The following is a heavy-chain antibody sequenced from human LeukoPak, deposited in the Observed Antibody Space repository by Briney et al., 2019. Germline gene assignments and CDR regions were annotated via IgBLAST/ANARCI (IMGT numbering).Heavy chain of an antibody. J-gene: IGHJ5*02. CDR1: GGSMSSYY. V-gene: IGHV4-59*01. CDR2: IYYSGST. D-gene: IGHD3-22*01. Sequence: SETLSLTCTVSGGSMSSYYWTWIRQPSGKGLEWIGNIYYSGSTNYNPSLKSRVAMSVDTSKNQFSLKLGSVTAADTAVYYCARAGTPITMIVVESNWFDPWGQRTLVTVSS. CDR3: ARAGTPITMIVVESNWFDP.